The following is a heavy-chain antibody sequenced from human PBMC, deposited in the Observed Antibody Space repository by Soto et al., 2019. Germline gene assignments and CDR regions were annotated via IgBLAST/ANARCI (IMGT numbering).Heavy chain of an antibody. V-gene: IGHV1-18*04. J-gene: IGHJ4*01. CDR3: ARLEGGYSSGWYGAPDYFDY. CDR2: ISAYNGNT. CDR1: GYTFTSYG. Sequence: SVKVLCRASGYTFTSYGISWVRQAPGQGRGWMGWISAYNGNTNYAQQLQGRVTMTTDTSTSTAYMELRSLRSDDTAVYYCARLEGGYSSGWYGAPDYFDYWG. D-gene: IGHD6-19*01.